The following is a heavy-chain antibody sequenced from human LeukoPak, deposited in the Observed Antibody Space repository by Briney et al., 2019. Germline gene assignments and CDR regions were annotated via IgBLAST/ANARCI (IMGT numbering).Heavy chain of an antibody. Sequence: SVKVSCKASGGTFSTYTISWVRQAPGQGLEWMGRIIPIFGAANYAQKFQGRVTITTDESTSTAYMELSSLRSEDTTVYYCAREAVHTRDFDYWGQGTLVTVSS. J-gene: IGHJ4*02. CDR3: AREAVHTRDFDY. D-gene: IGHD2-21*01. CDR2: IIPIFGAA. V-gene: IGHV1-69*05. CDR1: GGTFSTYT.